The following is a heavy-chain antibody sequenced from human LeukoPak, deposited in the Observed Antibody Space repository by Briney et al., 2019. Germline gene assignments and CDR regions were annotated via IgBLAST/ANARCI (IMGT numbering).Heavy chain of an antibody. V-gene: IGHV4-59*01. J-gene: IGHJ4*02. CDR3: ARGIAAAGTFRY. Sequence: SETLSLTCTVSGGSISSYYWSWLRQPPGKGLEWIGYIYYSGSTNYNPSLKSRVTISVDTSKNQFSLKLSSVTAADTAVYYCARGIAAAGTFRYWGQGTLVTVSS. D-gene: IGHD6-13*01. CDR2: IYYSGST. CDR1: GGSISSYY.